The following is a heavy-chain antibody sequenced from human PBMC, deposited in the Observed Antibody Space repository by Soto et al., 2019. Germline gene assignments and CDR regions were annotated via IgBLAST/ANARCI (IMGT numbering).Heavy chain of an antibody. V-gene: IGHV5-51*01. D-gene: IGHD6-19*01. CDR3: ARRIAVDVAGFDY. CDR1: GYSLTSYW. J-gene: IGHJ4*02. Sequence: HGESLKISCKGSGYSLTSYWIGWVRQMPGKGLEWMGIIYPGDSDTRYSPSFQGQVTISADKSISTAYLQWSSLKASDTAMYYCARRIAVDVAGFDYWGQGTLVTVSS. CDR2: IYPGDSDT.